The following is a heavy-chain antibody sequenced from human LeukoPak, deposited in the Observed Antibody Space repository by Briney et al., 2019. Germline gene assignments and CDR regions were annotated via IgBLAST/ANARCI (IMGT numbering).Heavy chain of an antibody. CDR3: AKADYGDYEIDY. Sequence: PGGSLRLSCAASGFTFSSYWMQWVRQAPGKGLEWVSGISWNSGSIGYADSVKGRFTISRDNAKNPLYLQMNSLRAEDTALYYCAKADYGDYEIDYWGQGTPVTVSS. CDR1: GFTFSSYW. D-gene: IGHD4-17*01. CDR2: ISWNSGSI. V-gene: IGHV3-9*01. J-gene: IGHJ4*02.